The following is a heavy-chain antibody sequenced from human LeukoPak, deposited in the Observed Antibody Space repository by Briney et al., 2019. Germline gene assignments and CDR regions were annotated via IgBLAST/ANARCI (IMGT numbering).Heavy chain of an antibody. CDR1: GFAFRNYS. V-gene: IGHV3-21*01. Sequence: GGSLRLSCAASGFAFRNYSMNWVRQAPGKGLEWVSSISSGGAYIYYAESLKGRFTISRDNAKNLLHLQMNSLRVEDTAVYFCARPHRAPDYYLGMDVWGQGTTVTVSS. CDR3: ARPHRAPDYYLGMDV. CDR2: ISSGGAYI. D-gene: IGHD3-10*01. J-gene: IGHJ6*02.